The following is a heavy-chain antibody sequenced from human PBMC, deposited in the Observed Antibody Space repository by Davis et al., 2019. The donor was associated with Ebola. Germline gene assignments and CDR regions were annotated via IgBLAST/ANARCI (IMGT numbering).Heavy chain of an antibody. Sequence: GESLKISCAASGFIFSNYAMHWVRQAPGKGLEWVAVISYNGVNKNCADSVKGRFTVSRDNSKNTLYLEMNSLRVEDTAVYYCARAQGVVQGYFDLWGRGTVVTVSS. D-gene: IGHD2-15*01. V-gene: IGHV3-30-3*01. CDR2: ISYNGVNK. CDR1: GFIFSNYA. CDR3: ARAQGVVQGYFDL. J-gene: IGHJ2*01.